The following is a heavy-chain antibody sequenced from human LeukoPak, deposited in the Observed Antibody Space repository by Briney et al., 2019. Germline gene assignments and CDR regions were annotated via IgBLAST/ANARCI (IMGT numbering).Heavy chain of an antibody. V-gene: IGHV4-34*01. J-gene: IGHJ6*03. CDR2: INHSGST. Sequence: SETLSLTCTVSGGSISSYYWNWIRQPPGKGLEWIGEINHSGSTNYNPSLKSRVTISVDTSKNQFSLKLSSVTAADTAVYYCARASTAYYYYYMDVWGKGTTVTVSS. CDR1: GGSISSYY. D-gene: IGHD1-26*01. CDR3: ARASTAYYYYYMDV.